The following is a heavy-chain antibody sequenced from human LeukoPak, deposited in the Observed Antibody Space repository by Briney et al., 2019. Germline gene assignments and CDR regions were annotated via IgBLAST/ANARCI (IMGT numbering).Heavy chain of an antibody. CDR3: ARSSWSTLDP. Sequence: PSETLSLTCTVSGYSISSGYYWGWIRQPPGKGLEWIGYIYHSGSTYYNPSLKSRVTLSVDTSKNQFFLKLSSVTAADTAVYYCARSSWSTLDPWGQGTLVTVSS. J-gene: IGHJ5*02. CDR2: IYHSGST. D-gene: IGHD6-13*01. V-gene: IGHV4-38-2*02. CDR1: GYSISSGYY.